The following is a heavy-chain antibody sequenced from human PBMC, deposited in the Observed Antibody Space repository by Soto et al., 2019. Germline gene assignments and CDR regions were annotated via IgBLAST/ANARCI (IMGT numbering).Heavy chain of an antibody. D-gene: IGHD3-3*01. CDR3: ASLRGLRFLEWLSNLRGAYYYYGMDV. CDR1: GFTFGSYA. V-gene: IGHV3-30-3*01. CDR2: ISYDGSNK. Sequence: GGSLRLSCAASGFTFGSYAMHWVRQAPGKGLEWVAVISYDGSNKYYADSVKGRFTISRDNSKNTLYLQMNSLRAEDTAVYYCASLRGLRFLEWLSNLRGAYYYYGMDVWGQGTTVTVSS. J-gene: IGHJ6*02.